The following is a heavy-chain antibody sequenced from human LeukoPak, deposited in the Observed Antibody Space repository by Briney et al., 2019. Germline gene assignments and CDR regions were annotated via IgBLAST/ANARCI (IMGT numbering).Heavy chain of an antibody. J-gene: IGHJ4*02. CDR3: AREGSGGRAFDY. CDR2: IYTSGST. Sequence: SETLSLTCTVSGGSISSGSYYWSWIRQPAGKGLEWIGRIYTSGSTNYNPSLKSRVTISVDTSKNQFSLKLSSVTAADTAVYYCAREGSGGRAFDYWGQGTLVTVSS. D-gene: IGHD2-15*01. CDR1: GGSISSGSYY. V-gene: IGHV4-61*02.